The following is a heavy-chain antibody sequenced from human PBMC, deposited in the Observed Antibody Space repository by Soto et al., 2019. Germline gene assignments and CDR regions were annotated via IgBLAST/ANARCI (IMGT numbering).Heavy chain of an antibody. D-gene: IGHD3-10*01. Sequence: GESLKISCKGSGYSFTSYWIGWVRQMPGKGLEWMGIIYPGDSDTRYSPSFQGQVTISADKSISTAYLQWSSLKASDTAMYYCASKGIAGSYYYGMDVWGQGTTVTVSS. V-gene: IGHV5-51*01. J-gene: IGHJ6*02. CDR3: ASKGIAGSYYYGMDV. CDR1: GYSFTSYW. CDR2: IYPGDSDT.